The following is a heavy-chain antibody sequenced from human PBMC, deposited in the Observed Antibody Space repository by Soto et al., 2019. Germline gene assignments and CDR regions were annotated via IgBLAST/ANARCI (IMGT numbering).Heavy chain of an antibody. J-gene: IGHJ4*02. CDR3: ASPYNSGWSNRHYFDY. CDR1: GGSFSGYY. D-gene: IGHD6-19*01. Sequence: SETLSLTCAVYGGSFSGYYWSWIRQPPGKGLEWIGEINHSGSTNYNPSLKSRVTISVDTSKNQFSLKLSSVTAADTAVYYCASPYNSGWSNRHYFDYCGQGTLVTVSS. CDR2: INHSGST. V-gene: IGHV4-34*01.